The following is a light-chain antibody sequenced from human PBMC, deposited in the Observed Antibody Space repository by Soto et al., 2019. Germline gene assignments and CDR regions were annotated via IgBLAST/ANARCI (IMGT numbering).Light chain of an antibody. CDR3: QQYYSYPWT. CDR2: RAS. Sequence: DIQMTQSPSTLSGSTGHRGTITYRASQNINSCLDWYQQIPGKAPKILIFRASSLQSGVPSRFSGSESGTEFTLTISRLQPEDFGTYYCQQYYSYPWTFGQGTKVDIK. CDR1: QNINSC. V-gene: IGKV1-5*03. J-gene: IGKJ1*01.